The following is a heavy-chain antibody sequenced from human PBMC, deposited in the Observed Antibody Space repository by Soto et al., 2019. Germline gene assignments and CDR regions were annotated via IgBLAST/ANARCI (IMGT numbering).Heavy chain of an antibody. V-gene: IGHV3-30*18. D-gene: IGHD3-3*01. CDR2: ISYDGSNK. CDR3: AKDMYYDFWSGYPRHYYYYYGMDV. CDR1: GFTFSSYG. J-gene: IGHJ6*02. Sequence: GGSLRLSXAASGFTFSSYGMHWVRQAPGKGLEWVAVISYDGSNKYYADSVKGRFTISRDNSKNTLYLQMNSLRAEDTAVYYCAKDMYYDFWSGYPRHYYYYYGMDVWGQGTTVTVSS.